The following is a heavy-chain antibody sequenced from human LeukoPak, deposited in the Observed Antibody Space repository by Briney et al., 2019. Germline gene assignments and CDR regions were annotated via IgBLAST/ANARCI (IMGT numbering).Heavy chain of an antibody. CDR3: ARVDPTGDGYNCFDS. CDR1: GFTFSTYW. V-gene: IGHV3-74*01. CDR2: INTDGSST. J-gene: IGHJ4*02. Sequence: PGGPLRLSCAASGFTFSTYWMHWVRHAPGKGLLCVARINTDGSSTLYADSVKGRFTISRDNAKSTLYLQMDSLRPEDTAVYYCARVDPTGDGYNCFDSWGQGTLVTVSS. D-gene: IGHD5-24*01.